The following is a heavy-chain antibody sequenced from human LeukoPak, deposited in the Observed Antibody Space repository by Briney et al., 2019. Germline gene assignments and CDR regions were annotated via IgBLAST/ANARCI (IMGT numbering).Heavy chain of an antibody. CDR3: ARLGLGSSRDY. CDR2: IYCSGST. V-gene: IGHV4-39*01. CDR1: GGSISSSSYY. D-gene: IGHD6-6*01. Sequence: SETLSLTCSVSGGSISSSSYYWGWIRQPPGKGLEWIGSIYCSGSTYYNPSLKSRVTISVDTSKNQFSLKLSSVTAADTAVYYCARLGLGSSRDYWGQGTLVTVSS. J-gene: IGHJ4*02.